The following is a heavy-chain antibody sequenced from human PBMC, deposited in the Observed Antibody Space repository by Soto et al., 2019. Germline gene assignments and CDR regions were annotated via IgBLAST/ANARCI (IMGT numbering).Heavy chain of an antibody. Sequence: GGSLRLSCAASGFTFSGSAMHWVRQASGKGLEWVGRIRSKANSYATAYAASVKGRFTISRDDSKNTAYLQMNSLKTEDTAVYYCTRHGDFWNHASGMDVWGQGTTVTVSS. CDR2: IRSKANSYAT. CDR3: TRHGDFWNHASGMDV. D-gene: IGHD3-3*01. J-gene: IGHJ6*02. V-gene: IGHV3-73*01. CDR1: GFTFSGSA.